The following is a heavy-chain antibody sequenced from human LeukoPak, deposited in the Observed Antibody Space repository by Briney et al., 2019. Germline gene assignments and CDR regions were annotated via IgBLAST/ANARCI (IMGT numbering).Heavy chain of an antibody. V-gene: IGHV3-48*02. Sequence: GGSLRLSCVVSGHLYSYYSIHWARQARGKGLEWISYSNTDATIANADSVKGRFTISRDNAQNSLYLQMNSLRDEDTAVYFCVRGRDYAFDFWGQGTMVTVSS. CDR3: VRGRDYAFDF. CDR1: GHLYSYYS. J-gene: IGHJ3*01. CDR2: SNTDATI.